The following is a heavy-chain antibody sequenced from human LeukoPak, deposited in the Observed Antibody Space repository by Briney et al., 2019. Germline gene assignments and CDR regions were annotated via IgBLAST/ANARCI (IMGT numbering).Heavy chain of an antibody. CDR1: GGTFSSYA. CDR3: ARLSTSLRARPYYFDY. Sequence: ASVKVSCKASGGTFSSYAISWVRQAPGQGLEWMGWISAYNGNTNYAQKLQGRVTMTTDTSTSTAYMELRSLRSDDTAVYYCARLSTSLRARPYYFDYWGQGTLVTVSS. CDR2: ISAYNGNT. V-gene: IGHV1-18*01. D-gene: IGHD3-16*01. J-gene: IGHJ4*02.